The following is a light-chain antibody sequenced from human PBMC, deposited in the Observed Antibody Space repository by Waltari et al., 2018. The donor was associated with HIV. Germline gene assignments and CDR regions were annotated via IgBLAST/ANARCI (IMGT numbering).Light chain of an antibody. CDR1: RPNRRTNT. Sequence: QSVLPQPPSASGTPGLRVTISCSGTRPNRRTNTVSQYQHLPPTAPTLLIYNNNQRPSGVPDRFSGSKSGTSASLAISGLQSEDEADYYCATWDVSLNGYVLFGGGTKVTVL. J-gene: IGLJ2*01. V-gene: IGLV1-44*01. CDR2: NNN. CDR3: ATWDVSLNGYVL.